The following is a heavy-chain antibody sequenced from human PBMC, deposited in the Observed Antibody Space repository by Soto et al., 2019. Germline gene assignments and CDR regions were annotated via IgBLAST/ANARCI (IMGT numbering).Heavy chain of an antibody. D-gene: IGHD2-2*01. CDR3: VSARLSMPPDV. CDR2: INEGGREE. J-gene: IGHJ6*04. Sequence: EVQLVESGGGLVQPGGSLRLSCAASGFTFSGCWMNWVRQAPWTGLEWVANINEGGREEHYVDSVKGRVTISRDNAKNSLYMQMNSLRVDDTAVYYCVSARLSMPPDVWDTGTTVTVST. V-gene: IGHV3-7*01. CDR1: GFTFSGCW.